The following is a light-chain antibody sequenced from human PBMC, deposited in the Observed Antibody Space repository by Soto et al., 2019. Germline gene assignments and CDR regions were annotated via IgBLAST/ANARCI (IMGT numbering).Light chain of an antibody. CDR2: AAS. V-gene: IGKV1-39*01. CDR1: QSISSY. J-gene: IGKJ3*01. Sequence: DIQMTQSPSSLSASVGDRVTITCRASQSISSYLNWYQQKPGKAPKLLIYAASSLQSWVPSRFNGSGSGTDFTLTSSSLQPEEFATYYCQQSYSTFTVGPGTKVDIK. CDR3: QQSYSTFT.